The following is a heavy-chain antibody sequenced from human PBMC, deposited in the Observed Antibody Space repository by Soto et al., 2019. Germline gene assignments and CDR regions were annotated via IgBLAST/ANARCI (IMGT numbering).Heavy chain of an antibody. CDR1: GGSISSHS. J-gene: IGHJ4*02. D-gene: IGHD2-21*01. Sequence: PSETLSLTCTVSGGSISSHSWSWIRQPPGEGLEWIGHVYYSGSTNYNPSLKSRVTISVDTFKNQFSLRLTSVTAADTAVYYCARQGVVNAPLRFFELDYWVQGIMVT. V-gene: IGHV4-59*08. CDR2: VYYSGST. CDR3: ARQGVVNAPLRFFELDY.